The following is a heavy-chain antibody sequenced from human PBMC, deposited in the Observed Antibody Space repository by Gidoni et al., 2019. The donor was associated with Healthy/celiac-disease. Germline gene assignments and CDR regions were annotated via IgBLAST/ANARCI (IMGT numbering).Heavy chain of an antibody. CDR3: AREGELGFGELSRNWFDP. J-gene: IGHJ5*02. Sequence: QVQLHQSRQALVKPSQTPPLTCTASGGSITRGRPYWSWIRQPAGKGLEWIGRIYTSGSTNYNPSLKSRVTISVDTSKNQFSLKLSSVAAADTAVYYCAREGELGFGELSRNWFDPWGQGTLVTVSS. D-gene: IGHD3-10*01. CDR1: GGSITRGRPY. V-gene: IGHV4-61*02. CDR2: IYTSGST.